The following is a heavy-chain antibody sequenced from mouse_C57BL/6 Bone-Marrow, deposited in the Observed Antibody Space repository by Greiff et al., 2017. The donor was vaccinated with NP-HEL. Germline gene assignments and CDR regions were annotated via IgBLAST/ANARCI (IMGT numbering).Heavy chain of an antibody. D-gene: IGHD1-1*01. Sequence: EVKVVESGGGLVQPKGSLKLSCAASGFSFNTYAMNWVRQAPGKGLEWVARIRSKSNNYATYYADSVKDRFTISRDDSESMLYLQMNNLKTEDTAMYYCVSGSSYPWWYFDVWGTGTTVTVSS. V-gene: IGHV10-1*01. CDR2: IRSKSNNYAT. CDR3: VSGSSYPWWYFDV. CDR1: GFSFNTYA. J-gene: IGHJ1*03.